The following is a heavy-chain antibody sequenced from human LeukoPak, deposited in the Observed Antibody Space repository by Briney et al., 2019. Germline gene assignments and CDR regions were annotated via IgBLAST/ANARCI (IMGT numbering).Heavy chain of an antibody. CDR1: GFTFSSYA. CDR3: AKDRVRGVIITSAAFDI. D-gene: IGHD3-10*01. Sequence: GGSLRLSCAASGFTFSSYAIHWVRQAPGKGLEWVAVISYDGSNKYYADSVKGRFTISRDNSKNTLYLQMNSLRAEDTAVYYCAKDRVRGVIITSAAFDIWGQGTMVTVSS. V-gene: IGHV3-30-3*01. CDR2: ISYDGSNK. J-gene: IGHJ3*02.